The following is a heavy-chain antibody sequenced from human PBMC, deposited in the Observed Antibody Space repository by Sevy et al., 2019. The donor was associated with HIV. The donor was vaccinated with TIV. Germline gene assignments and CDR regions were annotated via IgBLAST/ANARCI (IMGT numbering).Heavy chain of an antibody. D-gene: IGHD3-22*01. CDR1: GFTFSSYG. V-gene: IGHV3-53*01. J-gene: IGHJ3*02. CDR2: IYSGGST. Sequence: GGSLRLSCAASGFTFSSYGMHWVRQAPGKGLEWVSVIYSGGSTYYADSVKGRFTISRDNSKNTLYLQMNSLRAEDTAVYYCARGLGAGDYYDSSGYYSDDAFDIWGQGTMVTVSS. CDR3: ARGLGAGDYYDSSGYYSDDAFDI.